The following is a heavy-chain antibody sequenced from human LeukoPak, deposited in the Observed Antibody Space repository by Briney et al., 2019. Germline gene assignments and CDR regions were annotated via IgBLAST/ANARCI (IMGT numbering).Heavy chain of an antibody. Sequence: GGSLRLSCAASGCTFSSYARSWVRQAPGKGLKWVSAISGSGGSTYYADSVKGRFTISRDNSKNTLYLQMNSLRAEDTAVYYCAKDSHSIAAAGTGWFDPWGQGTLVTVSS. D-gene: IGHD6-13*01. CDR3: AKDSHSIAAAGTGWFDP. CDR2: ISGSGGST. J-gene: IGHJ5*02. CDR1: GCTFSSYA. V-gene: IGHV3-23*01.